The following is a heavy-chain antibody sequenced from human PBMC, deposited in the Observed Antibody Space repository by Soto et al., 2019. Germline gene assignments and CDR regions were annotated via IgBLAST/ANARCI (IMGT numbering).Heavy chain of an antibody. CDR1: GFTFSSYE. Sequence: EVQLVESGGGLVQPGGSLRLSCVASGFTFSSYEMKWVRQAPGKGLEWISYISSSGSTTYYADSVRGRFTISRDNSKNSLFLQMNSLRADDMGLYYCVRYYGAADYWGQGTLVTVSS. CDR3: VRYYGAADY. J-gene: IGHJ4*02. V-gene: IGHV3-48*03. CDR2: ISSSGSTT. D-gene: IGHD4-17*01.